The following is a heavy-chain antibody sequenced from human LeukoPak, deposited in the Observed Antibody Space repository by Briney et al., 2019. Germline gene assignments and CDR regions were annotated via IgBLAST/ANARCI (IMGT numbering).Heavy chain of an antibody. Sequence: GGSLRLSCAASGFAFRAYGIHWVRQAPGKGLEWVAFIGHDGSHKFYTASVKGRFTISRDNSKNTLPLQMISLRVEDTALYYCAKDLGATAPYYMDVWGRGTTVTV. V-gene: IGHV3-30*02. J-gene: IGHJ6*03. CDR2: IGHDGSHK. CDR3: AKDLGATAPYYMDV. CDR1: GFAFRAYG. D-gene: IGHD1-26*01.